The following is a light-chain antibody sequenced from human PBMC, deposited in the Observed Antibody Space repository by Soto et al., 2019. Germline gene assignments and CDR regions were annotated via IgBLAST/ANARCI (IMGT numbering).Light chain of an antibody. CDR1: SSNIGSNT. J-gene: IGLJ1*01. Sequence: QSVMTQAPSAPGTPGQIVAISCSGSSSNIGSNTVTWYQQLPGTAPKLLIYSTSQRSSGVPGRFSGSKSGASASLSISGLQSEDEADYYCAAWDDRLDVYVFGTGTKVTVL. V-gene: IGLV1-44*01. CDR2: STS. CDR3: AAWDDRLDVYV.